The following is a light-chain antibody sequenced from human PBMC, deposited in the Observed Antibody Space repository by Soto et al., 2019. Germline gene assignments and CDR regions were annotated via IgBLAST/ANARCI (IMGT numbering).Light chain of an antibody. CDR3: QQYRSSPYT. CDR1: QSVSGNS. Sequence: PGDGATLSCRASQSVSGNSLAWYQQKPGQAPRLLIYGASTRATGIPDKFSGSGSGTDFTLTISRLEPEDFAVYYCQQYRSSPYTFRQGTKLEIK. CDR2: GAS. J-gene: IGKJ2*01. V-gene: IGKV3-20*01.